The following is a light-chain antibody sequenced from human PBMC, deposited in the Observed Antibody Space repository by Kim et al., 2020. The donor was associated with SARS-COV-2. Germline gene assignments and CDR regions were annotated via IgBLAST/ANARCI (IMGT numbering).Light chain of an antibody. CDR3: QHYHNLPLI. Sequence: DIQMTQSPSSLSASVGDRVTISCQASQDISNYLNWYQQKSGKAPKLLIYDASNLETGVPSRFSGGGFGTDFTFTISNLQPEDTGTYYCQHYHNLPLIFGPETRLEIK. CDR1: QDISNY. J-gene: IGKJ5*01. V-gene: IGKV1-33*01. CDR2: DAS.